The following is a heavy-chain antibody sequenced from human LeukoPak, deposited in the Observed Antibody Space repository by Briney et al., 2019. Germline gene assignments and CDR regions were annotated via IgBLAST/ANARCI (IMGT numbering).Heavy chain of an antibody. J-gene: IGHJ1*01. CDR3: AKLSSGSPSNFQH. CDR1: GFSFGYYA. Sequence: GGSLRLSCAASGFSFGYYAMTWVRQAPGKGLEWVSSINYSGGSSTYTDSVKGRFPTSRDNSKNTLFLQMNSLRAEDTAIYYCAKLSSGSPSNFQHWGRGTLVTVSS. CDR2: INYSGGSS. D-gene: IGHD1-26*01. V-gene: IGHV3-23*05.